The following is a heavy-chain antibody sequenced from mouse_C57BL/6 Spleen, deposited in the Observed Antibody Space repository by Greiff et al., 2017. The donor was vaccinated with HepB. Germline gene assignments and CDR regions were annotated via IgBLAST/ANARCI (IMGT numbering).Heavy chain of an antibody. J-gene: IGHJ2*01. CDR1: GYTFTDYY. CDR2: INPYNGGT. V-gene: IGHV1-19*01. Sequence: VQLQQSGPVLVKPGASVKMSCKASGYTFTDYYMNWVKQSHGKSLEWIGVINPYNGGTSYNQKFKGKATLTVDKSSSTAYMELNSLTSEDSAVYYCARGLGPYYFDYWGQGTTLTVSS. D-gene: IGHD4-1*01. CDR3: ARGLGPYYFDY.